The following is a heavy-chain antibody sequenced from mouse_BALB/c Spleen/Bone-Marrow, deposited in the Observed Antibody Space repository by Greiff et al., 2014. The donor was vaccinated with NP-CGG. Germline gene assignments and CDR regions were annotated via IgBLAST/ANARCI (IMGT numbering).Heavy chain of an antibody. CDR2: IDPANGNT. D-gene: IGHD2-1*01. V-gene: IGHV14-3*02. CDR3: ARNGNYGAWFAY. J-gene: IGHJ3*01. CDR1: GFNIKDTY. Sequence: EVQLQESGAELVKPGASVKLSCTASGFNIKDTYMHWVKQRPEQGLEWIGRIDPANGNTKYDSKFQGKATITADTSSNTAYLQLSSLTSEDTAVYYCARNGNYGAWFAYWGQGTLVTVSA.